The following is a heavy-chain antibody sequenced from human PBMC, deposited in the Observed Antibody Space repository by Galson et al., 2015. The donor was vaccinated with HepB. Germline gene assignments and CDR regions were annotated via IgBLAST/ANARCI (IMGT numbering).Heavy chain of an antibody. CDR1: GFTFSSYA. Sequence: SLRLSCAASGFTFSSYAMHWVRQAPGKGLEYVSAISSNGGSTYYADSVKGRFTISRDNSKNTLYLQMSSLRAEDTAVYYCVKSGLGMPPGAFDIWGQGTMVTVSS. V-gene: IGHV3-64D*06. J-gene: IGHJ3*02. CDR2: ISSNGGST. D-gene: IGHD7-27*01. CDR3: VKSGLGMPPGAFDI.